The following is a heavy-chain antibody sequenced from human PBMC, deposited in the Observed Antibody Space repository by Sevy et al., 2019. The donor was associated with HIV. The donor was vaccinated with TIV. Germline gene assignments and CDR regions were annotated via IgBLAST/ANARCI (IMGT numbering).Heavy chain of an antibody. D-gene: IGHD3-10*01. CDR1: GYSFTSYW. V-gene: IGHV5-51*01. CDR2: IYPGDSDT. CDR3: AIQGYYYGSGSLGPP. J-gene: IGHJ5*02. Sequence: GESLKISCKGSGYSFTSYWIGWVRQMPGKGLEWMGIIYPGDSDTRYSPSFQDQVTISADKSISTAYLQWSSLKASDTAMYYCAIQGYYYGSGSLGPPWGQGTLVTVSS.